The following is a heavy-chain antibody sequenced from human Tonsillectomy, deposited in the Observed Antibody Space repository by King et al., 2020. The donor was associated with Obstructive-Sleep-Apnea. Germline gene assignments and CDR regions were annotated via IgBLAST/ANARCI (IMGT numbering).Heavy chain of an antibody. CDR1: GFTFSDSY. Sequence: VQLVESGGGLVKPGGSLRLSCAASGFTFSDSYMSWLRQAPRKGREWVSYSSSSGDSIYYADSLKGRFTISRDNAKNQLYLQMNSLRAEDTAVYYCARDYYASGSYGWFDPWGQGTLVTVSS. V-gene: IGHV3-11*01. D-gene: IGHD3-10*01. J-gene: IGHJ5*02. CDR3: ARDYYASGSYGWFDP. CDR2: SSSSGDSI.